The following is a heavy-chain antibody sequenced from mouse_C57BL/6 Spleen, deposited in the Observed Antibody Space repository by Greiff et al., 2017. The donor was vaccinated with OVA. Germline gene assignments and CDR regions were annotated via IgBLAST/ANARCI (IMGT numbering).Heavy chain of an antibody. CDR1: GYTFTGYW. J-gene: IGHJ4*01. D-gene: IGHD1-1*01. CDR3: PTTLVEFHYAMAY. Sequence: QVQLQQSGAELMKPGASVKLSCKATGYTFTGYWIEWVKQRPGHGLEWIGEILPGSGSTNYNEKFKGKATFTADTSSNTAYMQLSSLTTEDSAFYSCPTTLVEFHYAMAYWGQGTSVTVSP. CDR2: ILPGSGST. V-gene: IGHV1-9*01.